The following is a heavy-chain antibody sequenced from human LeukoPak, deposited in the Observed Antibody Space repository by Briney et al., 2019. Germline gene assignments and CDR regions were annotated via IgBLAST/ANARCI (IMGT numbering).Heavy chain of an antibody. D-gene: IGHD6-13*01. V-gene: IGHV4-39*01. CDR3: ARGSSWYKNWFDP. J-gene: IGHJ5*02. CDR2: IYYSGST. CDR1: GGSISSSSYY. Sequence: SETLSLTCTVSGGSISSSSYYWGWIRQPPGKGLEWIGSIYYSGSTYYNPSLKSRVTISVDTSKNQLSLKLSSVTAADTAVYYCARGSSWYKNWFDPWRQGTLVTVSS.